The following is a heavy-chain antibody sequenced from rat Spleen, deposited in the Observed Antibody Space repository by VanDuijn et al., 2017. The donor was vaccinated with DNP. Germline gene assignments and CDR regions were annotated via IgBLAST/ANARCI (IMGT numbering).Heavy chain of an antibody. CDR2: ISYDGSST. D-gene: IGHD1-2*01. Sequence: EVQLVESGGGLVQPGRSMKLSCVASGFTFSNYDMAWVRQAPKKGLEWVATISYDGSSTYYRDSVKGRFTISRDNAKSTLYLQMDSLRSEDTATYYCTTIAAISHFDYWGQGVMVTVSS. J-gene: IGHJ2*01. CDR3: TTIAAISHFDY. CDR1: GFTFSNYD. V-gene: IGHV5-7*01.